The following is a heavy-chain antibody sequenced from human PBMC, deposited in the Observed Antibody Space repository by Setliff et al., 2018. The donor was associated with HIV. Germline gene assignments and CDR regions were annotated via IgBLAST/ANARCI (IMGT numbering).Heavy chain of an antibody. CDR1: GYTLTDLS. J-gene: IGHJ6*04. CDR2: FDTKTGEN. V-gene: IGHV1-24*01. D-gene: IGHD2-21*01. CDR3: ATEATPGFRSYSMDV. Sequence: GPSVKVSCKVSGYTLTDLSLHWVRQAPGKGLEWMGSFDTKTGENIYAQKIQGRFSMAQAMFADTAYMELSSLTSEDTAIYYCATEATPGFRSYSMDVWGKGSTVTVSS.